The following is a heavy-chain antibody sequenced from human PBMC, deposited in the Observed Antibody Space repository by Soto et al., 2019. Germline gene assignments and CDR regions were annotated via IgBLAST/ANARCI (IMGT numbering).Heavy chain of an antibody. V-gene: IGHV4-4*02. D-gene: IGHD2-21*02. Sequence: QVQLQESGPGLVKPSGTLSLTCAVSGDSISSDKWWRWVRQPPGKGLEWIGEIHHSGRTNYNPSLKSRVTILVENSNNQVSLELSSMTAADTAVYYCARGGDWQFDYWGQGTLVTVSS. J-gene: IGHJ4*02. CDR3: ARGGDWQFDY. CDR2: IHHSGRT. CDR1: GDSISSDKW.